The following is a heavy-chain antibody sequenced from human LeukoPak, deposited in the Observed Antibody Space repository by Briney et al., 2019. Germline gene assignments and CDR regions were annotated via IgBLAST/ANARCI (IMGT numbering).Heavy chain of an antibody. CDR1: GGSMFSYY. J-gene: IGHJ2*01. D-gene: IGHD3-22*01. CDR2: IYSSGIT. Sequence: SETLSLTCTVSGGSMFSYYWNWIRQPPGKGLEWIGYIYSSGITNYSPSLRSRGTISVATSRNQFSLRLTPVTAADTAIYYCARRAYYDSSGYHPTSGYFDLWGRGTLVTVSS. V-gene: IGHV4-4*08. CDR3: ARRAYYDSSGYHPTSGYFDL.